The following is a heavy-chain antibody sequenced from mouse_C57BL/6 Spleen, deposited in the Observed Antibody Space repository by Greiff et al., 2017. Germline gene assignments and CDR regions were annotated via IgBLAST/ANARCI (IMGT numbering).Heavy chain of an antibody. D-gene: IGHD2-5*01. CDR1: GYAFSSSW. Sequence: QVQLQQSGPELVKPGASVKISCKASGYAFSSSWMNWVKQRPGKGLEWIGRIYPGDGDTNYNGKFKGKATLTADKSSSTAYMQLSSLTSEDSAVYFCAREGTYYSNYGGFDYWGQGTTLTVSS. J-gene: IGHJ2*01. CDR2: IYPGDGDT. CDR3: AREGTYYSNYGGFDY. V-gene: IGHV1-82*01.